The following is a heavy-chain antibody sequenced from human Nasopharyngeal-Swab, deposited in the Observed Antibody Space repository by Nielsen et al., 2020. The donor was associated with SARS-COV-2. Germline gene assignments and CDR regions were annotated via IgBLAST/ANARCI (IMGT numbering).Heavy chain of an antibody. Sequence: SATLSLTCTVSGVSISSYYWSWIRQPPGKGLECIGYLYHSGSTNYNPYLKSRVTISVDTSKNQFSLKLSSVTAADSAVYYFSREFGDTFDYWGQGTLVTVSS. J-gene: IGHJ4*02. D-gene: IGHD2-21*01. V-gene: IGHV4-59*01. CDR1: GVSISSYY. CDR3: SREFGDTFDY. CDR2: LYHSGST.